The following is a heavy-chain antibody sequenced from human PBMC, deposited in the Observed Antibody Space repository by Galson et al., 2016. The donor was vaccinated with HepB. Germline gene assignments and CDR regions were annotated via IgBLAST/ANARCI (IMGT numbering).Heavy chain of an antibody. CDR2: ISSSSHFI. CDR1: GFTLSSFS. J-gene: IGHJ4*02. V-gene: IGHV3-21*01. Sequence: SLRLSCAASGFTLSSFSMNWVRHAPGKGLEWVSSISSSSHFIYYADTLKGRFTISRDNAKNSLYLQMDSLRAEDTAVYYCARGESIAVTETFDYWGQGTLVTVSS. CDR3: ARGESIAVTETFDY. D-gene: IGHD6-19*01.